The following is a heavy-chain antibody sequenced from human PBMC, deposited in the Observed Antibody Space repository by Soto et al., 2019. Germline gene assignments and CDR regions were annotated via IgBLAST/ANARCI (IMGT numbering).Heavy chain of an antibody. J-gene: IGHJ4*02. D-gene: IGHD3-3*01. CDR2: MKKDGSEK. V-gene: IGHV3-7*03. Sequence: VGSLRLSCAASGFTFGDYWMSWVRQAPGKGLEWVAHMKKDGSEKYYVDSVKGRFTVSRDNTKNSLYLQMNSLRAEDTAVYYCAKLGSGYYTGLYFEYWGQGTLVTVSS. CDR3: AKLGSGYYTGLYFEY. CDR1: GFTFGDYW.